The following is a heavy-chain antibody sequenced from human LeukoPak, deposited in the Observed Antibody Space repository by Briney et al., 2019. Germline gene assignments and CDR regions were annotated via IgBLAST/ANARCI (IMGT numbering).Heavy chain of an antibody. J-gene: IGHJ4*02. V-gene: IGHV4-59*01. Sequence: SETLSLTCTVSGGSISSYYWSWIRQPPGKGLEWIGYIYYSGSTNYNPSLKSRVTISVDTSKNQFSLKLSSVTAADTAIYYCARDTRTAQGFDYWGQEILVTVSS. D-gene: IGHD2-15*01. CDR1: GGSISSYY. CDR3: ARDTRTAQGFDY. CDR2: IYYSGST.